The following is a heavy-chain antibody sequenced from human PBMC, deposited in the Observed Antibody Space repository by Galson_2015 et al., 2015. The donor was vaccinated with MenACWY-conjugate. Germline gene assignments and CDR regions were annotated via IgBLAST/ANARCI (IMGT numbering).Heavy chain of an antibody. CDR3: ARGSFGETNWFDP. CDR2: IYYSGST. Sequence: ETLSLTCTVSGGSISSYYWSWIRQPPGKGLEWIGYIYYSGSTNYNPSLKSRVTISVDTSKNQFSLKLSSVTAADTAVYYCARGSFGETNWFDPWGQGTLVTASS. J-gene: IGHJ5*02. CDR1: GGSISSYY. V-gene: IGHV4-59*01. D-gene: IGHD3-10*01.